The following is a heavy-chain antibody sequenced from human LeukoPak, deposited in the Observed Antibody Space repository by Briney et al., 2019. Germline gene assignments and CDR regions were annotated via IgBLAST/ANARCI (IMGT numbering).Heavy chain of an antibody. Sequence: PSETLSLTCAVYGGSFSGYYWSWIRQPPGKGLEWIGEINHSGSTNYNPSLKSRVTISVDTSKNQFSLKLSSVTAADTAVYYCARGINNVVGATTNWFDPWGQGTLVTVSS. J-gene: IGHJ5*02. CDR3: ARGINNVVGATTNWFDP. CDR2: INHSGST. D-gene: IGHD1-26*01. V-gene: IGHV4-34*01. CDR1: GGSFSGYY.